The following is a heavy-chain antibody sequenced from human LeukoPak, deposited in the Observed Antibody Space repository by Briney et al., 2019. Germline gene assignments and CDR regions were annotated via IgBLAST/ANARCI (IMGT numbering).Heavy chain of an antibody. J-gene: IGHJ4*02. CDR3: ARGGVVVPAAME. CDR2: IYYSGST. Sequence: SETLSLTCTGSGGSISSYYWSWIRQPPGKGLEGIGYIYYSGSTNYNPSLKSRVTISVDTSKNQFSLKLSSVTAADTAVYYCARGGVVVPAAMEWGQGTLVTVSS. CDR1: GGSISSYY. V-gene: IGHV4-59*01. D-gene: IGHD2-2*01.